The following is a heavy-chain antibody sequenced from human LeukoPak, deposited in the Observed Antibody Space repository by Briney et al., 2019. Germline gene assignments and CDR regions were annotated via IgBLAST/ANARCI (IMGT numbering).Heavy chain of an antibody. D-gene: IGHD4-17*01. V-gene: IGHV4-34*01. J-gene: IGHJ4*02. Sequence: PSETLSPTCTVSGDSISSYYWSWVRQPAGKGLEWIGEINHSGSTNYNPSLKSRVAISVDTSKNQFSLKLSSVTAADTAVYYCARGRGVTKTPFDYWGQGTLVTVSS. CDR1: GDSISSYY. CDR2: INHSGST. CDR3: ARGRGVTKTPFDY.